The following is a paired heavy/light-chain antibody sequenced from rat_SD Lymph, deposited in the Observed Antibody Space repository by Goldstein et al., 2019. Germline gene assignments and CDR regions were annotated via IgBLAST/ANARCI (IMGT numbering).Heavy chain of an antibody. CDR1: GFTFSDYY. J-gene: IGHJ2*01. CDR2: ISYEGSST. Sequence: EVQLVESGGGLVQPGRSMKLSCAASGFTFSDYYMAWVRQAPKKGLEWVASISYEGSSTYYGDSVKGRFTISRDNAKSTLYLQMNSLRSEDTATYYCARLRSIYYYSSYGYFDYWGQGVMVTVSS. CDR3: ARLRSIYYYSSYGYFDY. V-gene: IGHV5-22*01. D-gene: IGHD1-2*01.
Light chain of an antibody. CDR3: QQSWNDPPT. Sequence: DTVLTQSPALAVSPGERVSISCRASEGVNSYMHWYQQKPGQQPKLLIYKASNLASGVPARFSGSGSGTDFTLTIDPVEADDTATYFCQQSWNDPPTFGGGTKLELK. J-gene: IGKJ1*01. CDR1: EGVNSY. V-gene: IGKV3S11*01. CDR2: KAS.